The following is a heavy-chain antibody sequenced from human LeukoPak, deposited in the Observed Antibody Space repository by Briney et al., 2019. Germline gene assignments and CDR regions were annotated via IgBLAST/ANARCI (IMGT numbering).Heavy chain of an antibody. CDR1: GFTFSSYW. CDR2: INSDGSST. J-gene: IGHJ4*02. V-gene: IGHV3-74*01. Sequence: PGGSLRLSCAASGFTFSSYWTHWVRQAPGKGLVWVSRINSDGSSTSYADSVKGRFTISRDNAKNTLYLQMNSLRAEDTAVYYCATAGTTDYFDYWGQGTLVTVSS. D-gene: IGHD1-1*01. CDR3: ATAGTTDYFDY.